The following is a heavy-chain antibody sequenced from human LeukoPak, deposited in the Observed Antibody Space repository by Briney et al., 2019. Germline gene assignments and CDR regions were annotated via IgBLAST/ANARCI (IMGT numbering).Heavy chain of an antibody. D-gene: IGHD2-21*02. J-gene: IGHJ6*02. CDR2: IFGSGGSA. V-gene: IGHV3-23*01. CDR1: GFTFNSYA. CDR3: AKEVQDPAYCGGDCYNFGDVYYGMDV. Sequence: GGSLRLSCAASGFTFNSYAMYWVRQAPGKGLEWVSGIFGSGGSAHYADSVKGRFTISRDNSKNTLYLQMNSLRAEDTAVYYCAKEVQDPAYCGGDCYNFGDVYYGMDVWGQGTTVTVSS.